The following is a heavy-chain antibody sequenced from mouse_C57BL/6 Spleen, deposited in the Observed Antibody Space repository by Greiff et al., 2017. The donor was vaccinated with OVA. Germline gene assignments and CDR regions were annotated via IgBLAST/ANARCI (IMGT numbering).Heavy chain of an antibody. D-gene: IGHD5-5*01. V-gene: IGHV3-6*01. CDR1: GYSITSGYY. CDR3: ATLPYLY. Sequence: EVQLVESGPGLVKPSQSLSLTCSVTGYSITSGYYWNWIRQFPGNKLEWMGYISYDGSNNYNPSLKNRISITRDTSKNQFFLKLNSVTTEDTATYYCATLPYLYWGQGTTLTVSS. CDR2: ISYDGSN. J-gene: IGHJ2*01.